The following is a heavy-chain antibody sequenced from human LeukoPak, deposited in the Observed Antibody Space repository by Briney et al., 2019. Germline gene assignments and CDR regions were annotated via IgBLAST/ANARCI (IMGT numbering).Heavy chain of an antibody. CDR1: GYTFTSYY. V-gene: IGHV1-46*01. D-gene: IGHD1-1*01. CDR2: INPSGGST. Sequence: GASVKVSCMASGYTFTSYYMHWVRQAPGQGLEWMGIINPSGGSTSYAQKFQGRVTMTRDTSTSTVYMELSSLRSEDTAVYYCATGWNDVAYYYGMDVWGQGTTVTVSS. CDR3: ATGWNDVAYYYGMDV. J-gene: IGHJ6*02.